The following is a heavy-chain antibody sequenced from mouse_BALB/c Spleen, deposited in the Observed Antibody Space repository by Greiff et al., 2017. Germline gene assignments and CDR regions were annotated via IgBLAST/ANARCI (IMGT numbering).Heavy chain of an antibody. CDR3: ARQSSTIITYYAIDY. CDR2: ISSGGSYN. Sequence: EVQGVESGGGLAKPGGSLKLSCAASGFTFSSYAMSWVHQTPEKRLEWVATISSGGSYNYYPDSVKGQFTISRDNANNTLYLQMSSLRSEDTAMYYYARQSSTIITYYAIDYWGQGTSVTVSS. CDR1: GFTFSSYA. J-gene: IGHJ4*01. D-gene: IGHD2-4*01. V-gene: IGHV5-9-3*01.